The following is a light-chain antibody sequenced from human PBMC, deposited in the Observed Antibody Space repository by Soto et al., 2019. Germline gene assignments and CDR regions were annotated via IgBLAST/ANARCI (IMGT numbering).Light chain of an antibody. CDR1: QSVSNSS. CDR2: AAS. J-gene: IGKJ2*01. Sequence: EIVLTQSPGTLSLSPGERATFSCRASQSVSNSSLAWYHQKPGQAPRLLLFAASRRATGSPDTFSGSGSGTDFTLTISRLEPEDFAVYYCQVYGNSPMYTFGQGTRLEIK. V-gene: IGKV3-20*01. CDR3: QVYGNSPMYT.